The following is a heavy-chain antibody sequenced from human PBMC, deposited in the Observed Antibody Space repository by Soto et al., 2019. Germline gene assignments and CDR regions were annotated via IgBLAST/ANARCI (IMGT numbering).Heavy chain of an antibody. CDR3: ARAVAAAGTGIYYGMDV. D-gene: IGHD6-13*01. CDR1: GFTFSSYA. Sequence: GGSMRLSCAAAGFTFSSYARHWVRQAPGKGLEWVAVISYDGSNKYYADSVKGRFTISRDNSKNTLYLQMNSLRAEDTAVYYCARAVAAAGTGIYYGMDVWGQGTTVTVSS. V-gene: IGHV3-30-3*01. J-gene: IGHJ6*02. CDR2: ISYDGSNK.